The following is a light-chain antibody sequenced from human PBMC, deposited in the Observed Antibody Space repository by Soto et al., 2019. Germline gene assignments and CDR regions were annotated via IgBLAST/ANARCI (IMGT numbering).Light chain of an antibody. Sequence: QSALTQPPSASGSPGQSVTISCTGTSSDVGGYNYVSWFQQHPGKAPKLMIYDVGKRPSGVPDRFSGSKSGNTASLTVSGLQAEDEADYYCSSYAGSTNLVFGGGTKLTV. V-gene: IGLV2-8*01. CDR2: DVG. CDR3: SSYAGSTNLV. J-gene: IGLJ2*01. CDR1: SSDVGGYNY.